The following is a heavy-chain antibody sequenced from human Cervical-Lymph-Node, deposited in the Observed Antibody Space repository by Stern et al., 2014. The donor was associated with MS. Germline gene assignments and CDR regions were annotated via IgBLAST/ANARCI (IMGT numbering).Heavy chain of an antibody. D-gene: IGHD4-17*01. Sequence: QVTLRESGPALVKPTQTLTLTCTFSGFSLNTKGMCVSWVRQPPGKALEWLALIDWDDDKYYSTSLKTRLTISKATSENQVVLTMTSMDPVDTATYYCARLPGLRTSAQYSYYGMDVWGQGTTVTVSS. CDR3: ARLPGLRTSAQYSYYGMDV. V-gene: IGHV2-70*20. CDR1: GFSLNTKGMC. CDR2: IDWDDDK. J-gene: IGHJ6*02.